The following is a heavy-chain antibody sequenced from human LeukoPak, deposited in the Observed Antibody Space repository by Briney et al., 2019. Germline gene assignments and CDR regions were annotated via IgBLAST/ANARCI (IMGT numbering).Heavy chain of an antibody. CDR3: ARSERYSSGWYFYFDY. V-gene: IGHV4-59*01. J-gene: IGHJ4*02. CDR2: IYYSGST. CDR1: GGSIRSYY. Sequence: PSETLSLTCTVSGGSIRSYYWSWIRQSPGKGLEWIGYIYYSGSTNYNPSLKSRVTISVDTSKNQFSLKLSSVTAADTAVYYCARSERYSSGWYFYFDYWGQGTLVTVSS. D-gene: IGHD6-19*01.